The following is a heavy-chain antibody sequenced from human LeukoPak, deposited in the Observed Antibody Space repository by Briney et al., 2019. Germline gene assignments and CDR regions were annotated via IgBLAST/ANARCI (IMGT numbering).Heavy chain of an antibody. V-gene: IGHV1-69*06. CDR2: IIPIFGTA. Sequence: ASVKVSCKASGATLSSYAISWVRQANGQGLEWIGAIIPIFGTANYAQKFQGRVTITAAKSTSTAYMELGSLRSEDTAVYYCARADWLTAGFYYYMDVWGKGTTVTVSS. D-gene: IGHD3-9*01. CDR3: ARADWLTAGFYYYMDV. CDR1: GATLSSYA. J-gene: IGHJ6*03.